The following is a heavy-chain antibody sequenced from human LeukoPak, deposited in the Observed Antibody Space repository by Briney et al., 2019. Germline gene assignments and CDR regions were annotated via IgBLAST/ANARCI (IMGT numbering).Heavy chain of an antibody. V-gene: IGHV4-59*01. Sequence: SETLSLTCTVSGGSISSYYWSWIRQLPGKGLEWIGYIYYSGSTKYNPSLKSRVTISVDVSKTQFSLKLNSVTAADTAVYYCARGSRELYYFDYWGQGTLVTVSS. CDR2: IYYSGST. J-gene: IGHJ4*02. CDR1: GGSISSYY. D-gene: IGHD1-7*01. CDR3: ARGSRELYYFDY.